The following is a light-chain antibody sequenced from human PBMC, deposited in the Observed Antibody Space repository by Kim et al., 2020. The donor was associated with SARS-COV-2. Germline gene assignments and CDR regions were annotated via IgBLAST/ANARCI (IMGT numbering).Light chain of an antibody. CDR1: QTVLYNSNNKNY. Sequence: DIVMTQSPDSLAVSLGEGATINCKSSQTVLYNSNNKNYLAWYQQKPGQAPKLLIYWASIRESGVSDRFSGSGSETDFTLTISSLQAEDVAVYYCQQYYSTPPSFGQGTKLEI. CDR3: QQYYSTPPS. J-gene: IGKJ2*03. V-gene: IGKV4-1*01. CDR2: WAS.